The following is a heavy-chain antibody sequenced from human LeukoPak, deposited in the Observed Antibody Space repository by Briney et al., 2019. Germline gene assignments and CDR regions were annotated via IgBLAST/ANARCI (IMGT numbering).Heavy chain of an antibody. CDR2: MNPNSGNT. J-gene: IGHJ6*02. Sequence: ASVKVSCKASGYTFTSYDINWVRQATGQGLEWMGWMNPNSGNTGYAQKFQGRVTMTRNTSISKAYMELSSLRSEDTAVYYCARGKAGCSSTSCYYYYYYGMDVWGQGTTVTVSS. D-gene: IGHD2-2*01. CDR3: ARGKAGCSSTSCYYYYYYGMDV. CDR1: GYTFTSYD. V-gene: IGHV1-8*01.